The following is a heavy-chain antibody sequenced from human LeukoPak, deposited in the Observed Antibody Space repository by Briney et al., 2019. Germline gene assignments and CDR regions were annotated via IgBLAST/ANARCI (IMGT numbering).Heavy chain of an antibody. V-gene: IGHV4-34*01. J-gene: IGHJ4*02. CDR2: INHSRST. CDR1: GGSFSGYY. Sequence: SETLSLTCAVYGGSFSGYYWSWIRQPPGKGLEWIGEINHSRSTNYNPSLKSRVTISVDTSKNQFSLKLSSVTAADTAVYYCARGRYYKFWGQGTLVTVSS. CDR3: ARGRYYKF. D-gene: IGHD3-10*01.